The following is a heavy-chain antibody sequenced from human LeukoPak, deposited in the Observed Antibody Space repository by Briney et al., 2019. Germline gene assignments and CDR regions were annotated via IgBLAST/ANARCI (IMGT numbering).Heavy chain of an antibody. CDR3: ARHFCSGGSCYYVDY. CDR1: GYSFTSYW. D-gene: IGHD2-15*01. Sequence: GESLKISCQGSGYSFTSYWIGWVRQMPGKGLEWMGIIYPGDSDTRYSPSFQGQVTISADKSISTAYLQWSSLKASDTAMYYCARHFCSGGSCYYVDYWGQGTLVTVSS. CDR2: IYPGDSDT. V-gene: IGHV5-51*01. J-gene: IGHJ4*02.